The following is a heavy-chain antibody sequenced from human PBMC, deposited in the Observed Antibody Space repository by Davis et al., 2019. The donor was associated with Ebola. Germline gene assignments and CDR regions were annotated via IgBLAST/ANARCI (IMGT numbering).Heavy chain of an antibody. CDR3: ARDKGVTAPDFDN. V-gene: IGHV3-33*01. CDR1: GFTFSHYG. Sequence: GESLKISCAASGFTFSHYGMHWVRQAPGEGLEWVAVIWYDGSKRYYADSVKGRFTISRDDSKNTLYLQMNSLRAEDTAVYYCARDKGVTAPDFDNWGQGTSVTVSS. J-gene: IGHJ4*02. CDR2: IWYDGSKR. D-gene: IGHD2-21*02.